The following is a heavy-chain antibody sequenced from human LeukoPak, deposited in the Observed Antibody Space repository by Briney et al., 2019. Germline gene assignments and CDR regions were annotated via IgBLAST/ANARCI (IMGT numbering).Heavy chain of an antibody. Sequence: SETLSLTCPVSGGSISSYYWSWIRQPPGKGLEWIGYIYYSGSTNYNPSLKSRVTISVDTSKNQFSLKLSSVTAADTAVYYCARGLERPDYWGQGTLVTVSS. J-gene: IGHJ4*02. CDR1: GGSISSYY. CDR3: ARGLERPDY. D-gene: IGHD1-1*01. CDR2: IYYSGST. V-gene: IGHV4-59*01.